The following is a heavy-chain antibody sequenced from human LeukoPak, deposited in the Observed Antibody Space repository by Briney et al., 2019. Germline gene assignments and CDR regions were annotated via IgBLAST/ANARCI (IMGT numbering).Heavy chain of an antibody. CDR2: MSGRGNST. D-gene: IGHD5/OR15-5a*01. CDR3: ARVSLNSVADFDY. CDR1: GFTFRNYV. J-gene: IGHJ4*02. V-gene: IGHV3-23*01. Sequence: GGSLRLSCAVSGFTFRNYVLTWVRQAPGKGLEWLTSMSGRGNSTYYADSVKGRFTISRDNSKDTLFLRMNSLRTEDTAVYYCARVSLNSVADFDYWGQGTPVTVSS.